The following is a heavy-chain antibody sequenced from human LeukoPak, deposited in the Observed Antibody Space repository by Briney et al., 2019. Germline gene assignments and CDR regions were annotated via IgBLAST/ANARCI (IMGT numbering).Heavy chain of an antibody. J-gene: IGHJ4*02. CDR2: INQDGSEK. CDR1: GFTFSSYS. CDR3: ARGLFKLAAIDY. D-gene: IGHD2-15*01. Sequence: GGSLRLSCAASGFTFSSYSMTWVRQAPGKGLEWVANINQDGSEKYYVDSVKGRFTISRDNAKNSLYLQMNSLRAEDTAVYYCARGLFKLAAIDYWGQGTLVTVSS. V-gene: IGHV3-7*03.